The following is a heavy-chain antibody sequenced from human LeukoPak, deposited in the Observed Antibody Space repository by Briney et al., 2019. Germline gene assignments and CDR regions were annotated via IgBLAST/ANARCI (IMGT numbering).Heavy chain of an antibody. D-gene: IGHD3-9*01. J-gene: IGHJ4*02. V-gene: IGHV3-7*04. CDR1: GFTLSKAR. Sequence: GGSLRLSRAASGFTLSKARMSWVRQAPGKGLEWVANIKQEGREKYYVVSAKCRFTISRDNAKNSLYLQMNSLRAEDTAVHYCAREGGDILTGYYYYFDYWGQGTLVTVSS. CDR3: AREGGDILTGYYYYFDY. CDR2: IKQEGREK.